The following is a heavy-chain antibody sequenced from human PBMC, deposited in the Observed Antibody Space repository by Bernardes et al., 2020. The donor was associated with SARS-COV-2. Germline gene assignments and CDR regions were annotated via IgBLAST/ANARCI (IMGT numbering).Heavy chain of an antibody. J-gene: IGHJ2*01. CDR1: GDSISRIDYY. Sequence: TRSLTCTVSGDSISRIDYYWGWIRQPPGTGLEWIGSMYYTGTTDYNPSLKSRVIMSVDMSKNQISLQLGSVTAADTAVYFCARLKYNDSPRWYFDLWGRGTLVTVSS. CDR3: ARLKYNDSPRWYFDL. V-gene: IGHV4-39*01. CDR2: MYYTGTT. D-gene: IGHD1-20*01.